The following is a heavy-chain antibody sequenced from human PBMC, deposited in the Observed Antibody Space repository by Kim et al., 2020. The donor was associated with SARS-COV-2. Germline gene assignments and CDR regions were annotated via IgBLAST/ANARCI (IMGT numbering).Heavy chain of an antibody. CDR3: ARYSKSSSKGNWFDP. Sequence: SETLFLTCTVSGYSISSGYYWGWIRQPPGKGLEWIGSIYHSGSTYYNPSLKSRVTISVDTSKNQFSLKLSSVTAADTAVYYCARYSKSSSKGNWFDPWG. D-gene: IGHD6-6*01. V-gene: IGHV4-38-2*02. J-gene: IGHJ5*02. CDR2: IYHSGST. CDR1: GYSISSGYY.